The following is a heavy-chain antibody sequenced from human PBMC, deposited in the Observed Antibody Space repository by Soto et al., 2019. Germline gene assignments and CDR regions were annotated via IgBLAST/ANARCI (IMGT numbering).Heavy chain of an antibody. V-gene: IGHV3-48*03. J-gene: IGHJ6*02. CDR1: GFTFSSYE. Sequence: HPGGSLRLSCAASGFTFSSYEMNWVRQAPGKGLEWVSYISGSGITIYYADSVKGRFTISRDNAKNSLYLQMNSLRAEDTAVYYCAREGYTFGTRQYHGMDVWGQGTTVTVSS. CDR3: AREGYTFGTRQYHGMDV. CDR2: ISGSGITI. D-gene: IGHD3-3*01.